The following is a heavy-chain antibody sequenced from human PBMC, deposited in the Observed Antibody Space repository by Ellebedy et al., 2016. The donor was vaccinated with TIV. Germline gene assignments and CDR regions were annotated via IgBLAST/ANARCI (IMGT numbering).Heavy chain of an antibody. Sequence: MPSETLSLTCTVSGGSISSYYWSWIRQPPGKGLEWIGYIYYSGSTNYNPSLKSRVTISVDTSKNQFSLKLSSVTAADTAVYYCARGNGSGYPLSWFDPWGQGTLVTVSS. CDR3: ARGNGSGYPLSWFDP. CDR1: GGSISSYY. CDR2: IYYSGST. D-gene: IGHD3-22*01. J-gene: IGHJ5*02. V-gene: IGHV4-59*01.